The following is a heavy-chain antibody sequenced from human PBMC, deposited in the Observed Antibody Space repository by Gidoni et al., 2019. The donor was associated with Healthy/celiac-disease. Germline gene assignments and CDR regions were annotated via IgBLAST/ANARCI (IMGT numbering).Heavy chain of an antibody. V-gene: IGHV3-30*18. CDR3: AKDGGSQLVYWYFDL. CDR2: ISYDGSNK. J-gene: IGHJ2*01. CDR1: GVTFSSYG. D-gene: IGHD1-1*01. Sequence: QVQLVESGGGVVHPGRSLRLSCDATGVTFSSYGMHWVRQAPGKGLEWLAVISYDGSNKYYADSVKGRFTISRDNSKNTLYLQMNSLRAEDTAVYYCAKDGGSQLVYWYFDLWGRGTLVTVSS.